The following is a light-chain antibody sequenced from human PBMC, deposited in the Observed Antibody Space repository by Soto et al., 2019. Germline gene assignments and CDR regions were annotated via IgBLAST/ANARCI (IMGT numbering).Light chain of an antibody. J-gene: IGLJ3*02. CDR3: SSYSTSGSWV. CDR1: SSDVGGYNY. Sequence: QSALTQPASVSGSPGQSITISCTGTSSDVGGYNYVSWFQQHPGKAPKLMIYDVTNRPSGLSNRFSGSKSGNTASLTISGLQAEDEADYYCSSYSTSGSWVFGGGTKLTVL. CDR2: DVT. V-gene: IGLV2-14*03.